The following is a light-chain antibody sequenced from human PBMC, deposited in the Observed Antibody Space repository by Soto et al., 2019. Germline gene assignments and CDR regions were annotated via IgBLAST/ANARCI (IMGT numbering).Light chain of an antibody. Sequence: EIVFRQSPGTLSLSPGERATLSCRASQSIRSERLAWYQQKPGQAPRIXIFDASNRESGMPEMFSGSGAGTECTLTIARLEHEDFAVDYCQEYDGAPITFGLGTRLEIK. CDR3: QEYDGAPIT. V-gene: IGKV3-20*01. CDR2: DAS. J-gene: IGKJ5*01. CDR1: QSIRSER.